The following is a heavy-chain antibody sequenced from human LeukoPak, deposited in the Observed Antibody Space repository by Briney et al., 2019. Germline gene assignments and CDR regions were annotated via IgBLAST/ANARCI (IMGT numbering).Heavy chain of an antibody. J-gene: IGHJ4*02. D-gene: IGHD3-10*01. Sequence: ASVKVSCKTSGYTFTSYYIVWVRQAPGQGLEWMGRIDPSGGSTSYTQKFQGRVTMTRGTSTGTVYMELSSLRSEDTAVYYCARSSGSGFDYWGQGTLVTVSS. CDR1: GYTFTSYY. CDR2: IDPSGGST. CDR3: ARSSGSGFDY. V-gene: IGHV1-46*01.